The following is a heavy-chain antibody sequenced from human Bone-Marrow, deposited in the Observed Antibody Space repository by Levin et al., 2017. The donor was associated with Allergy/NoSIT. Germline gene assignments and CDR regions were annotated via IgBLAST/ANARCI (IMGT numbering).Heavy chain of an antibody. J-gene: IGHJ4*02. CDR3: ARTHWNVAL. D-gene: IGHD1-1*01. V-gene: IGHV4-61*01. Sequence: SETLSLTCTVSDDSVNSGRYYWSWIRQPPGKGLEWIAYISDSGSTEHNPSLKSRVTISIDTAKNQFSLNLRSVTAADTAVYYCARTHWNVALWGQGILVTVSS. CDR2: ISDSGST. CDR1: DDSVNSGRYY.